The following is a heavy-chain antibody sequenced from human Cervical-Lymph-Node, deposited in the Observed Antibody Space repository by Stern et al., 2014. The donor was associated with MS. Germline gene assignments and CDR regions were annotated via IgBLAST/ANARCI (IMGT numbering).Heavy chain of an antibody. CDR1: GGSISSSNW. D-gene: IGHD6-6*01. Sequence: VHLVESGPGLVKPSGTLSLTCAVSGGSISSSNWWSWVRQPPGKGLEWIGEIYHSGSTNYNPSLKSRVTISVNKSKNQFPRKLSSVTAADTAVYYCARMMRIAARQYYYYGMDVWGQGTTVTVSS. V-gene: IGHV4-4*02. CDR3: ARMMRIAARQYYYYGMDV. CDR2: IYHSGST. J-gene: IGHJ6*02.